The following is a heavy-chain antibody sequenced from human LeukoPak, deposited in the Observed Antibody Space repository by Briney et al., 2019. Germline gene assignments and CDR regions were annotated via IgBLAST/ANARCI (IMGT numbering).Heavy chain of an antibody. CDR2: IAEDGSNE. Sequence: GRSLRLSCAASGFTFSSYGMHCVRQAPGKGLEWVAFIAEDGSNEKYTDSVKGRFTISRDNSKNTLYLQMNSLRAEDTAVYYCAKSGGGSYPDDAFDIWGQGTMVTVSS. V-gene: IGHV3-30*18. D-gene: IGHD1-26*01. J-gene: IGHJ3*02. CDR3: AKSGGGSYPDDAFDI. CDR1: GFTFSSYG.